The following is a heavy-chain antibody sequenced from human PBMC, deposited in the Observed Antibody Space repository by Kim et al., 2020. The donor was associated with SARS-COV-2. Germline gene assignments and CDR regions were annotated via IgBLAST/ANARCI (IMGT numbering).Heavy chain of an antibody. D-gene: IGHD3-10*01. Sequence: SETLSLTCTVSGGSISSGGYYWSWIRQHPGKGLEWIGYIYYSGSTSYNPSLKSRVTISVDTSKNQFSLKLSSVTAADTAVYYCARFPPYVYPYFTMVRGVINDAFDLWGQGTMVTVSS. V-gene: IGHV4-31*03. CDR2: IYYSGST. J-gene: IGHJ3*01. CDR1: GGSISSGGYY. CDR3: ARFPPYVYPYFTMVRGVINDAFDL.